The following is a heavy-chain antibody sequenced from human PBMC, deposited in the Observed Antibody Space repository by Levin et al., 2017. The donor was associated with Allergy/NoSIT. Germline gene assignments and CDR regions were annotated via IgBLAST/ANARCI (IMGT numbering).Heavy chain of an antibody. D-gene: IGHD6-13*01. V-gene: IGHV3-21*01. Sequence: NAGGSLRLSCAASGFTFSSYSMNWVRQAPGKGLEWVSSISSSSSYIYYADSVKGRFTISRDNAKNSLYLQMNSLRAEDTAVYYCARAIIAAAAPTDYWGQGTLVTVSS. CDR2: ISSSSSYI. CDR3: ARAIIAAAAPTDY. J-gene: IGHJ4*02. CDR1: GFTFSSYS.